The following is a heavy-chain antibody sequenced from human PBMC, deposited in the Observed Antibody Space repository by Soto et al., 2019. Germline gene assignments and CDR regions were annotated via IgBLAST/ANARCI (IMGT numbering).Heavy chain of an antibody. Sequence: GASVKVSCKASRYTFTSYGISWVRQAPGQGLEWMGWISAYNGNTNYAQKLQGRVTITTDTSTSTAYMELRSLRSDDTAVYYCSRVLVVDDFWSGYPDYWGQGTLVTVPQ. CDR3: SRVLVVDDFWSGYPDY. CDR1: RYTFTSYG. J-gene: IGHJ4*02. V-gene: IGHV1-18*01. CDR2: ISAYNGNT. D-gene: IGHD3-3*01.